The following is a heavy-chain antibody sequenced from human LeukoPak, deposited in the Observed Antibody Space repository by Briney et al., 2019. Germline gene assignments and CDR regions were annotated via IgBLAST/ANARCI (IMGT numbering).Heavy chain of an antibody. D-gene: IGHD3-22*01. J-gene: IGHJ3*02. Sequence: ASVKVSCKASGYTFTSYDINWVRQATGQGLEWMGWMNPNSGNTGYAQKFQGRVTMTRNTSISTAYMELSSLRSEDTAVYYCARGPYYYDSSGYYHETVNAFDIWGQGTMVTVSS. CDR2: MNPNSGNT. CDR1: GYTFTSYD. CDR3: ARGPYYYDSSGYYHETVNAFDI. V-gene: IGHV1-8*01.